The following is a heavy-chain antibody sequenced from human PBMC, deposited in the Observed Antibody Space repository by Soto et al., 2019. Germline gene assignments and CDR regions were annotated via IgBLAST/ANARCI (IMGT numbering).Heavy chain of an antibody. D-gene: IGHD3-10*01. CDR3: ARDFGFDY. Sequence: QVQLVESGGGVVQPGRSLRLSCAASGFTFSSYAMHWVRQAPGKGLEWVAVISYDGSNKYYADSVKGRFTISRDNSKNTLYLQMNSLRAEDTAVYYCARDFGFDYWGQVTLVTVSS. J-gene: IGHJ4*02. CDR2: ISYDGSNK. V-gene: IGHV3-30-3*01. CDR1: GFTFSSYA.